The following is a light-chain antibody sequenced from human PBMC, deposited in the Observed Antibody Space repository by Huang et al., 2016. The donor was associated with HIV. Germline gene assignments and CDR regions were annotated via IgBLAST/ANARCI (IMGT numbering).Light chain of an antibody. CDR2: AAS. CDR3: QHYDNWPPRYT. CDR1: QSVKSN. V-gene: IGKV3-15*01. Sequence: ETVMTQSPALLSVSPGESATLSCRASQSVKSNLAWYQQRPGQPPRLLIYAASTRATGVPPSFSGSGSETAFTLTISDLQSEDFALYFCQHYDNWPPRYTFGQGTKLDIK. J-gene: IGKJ2*01.